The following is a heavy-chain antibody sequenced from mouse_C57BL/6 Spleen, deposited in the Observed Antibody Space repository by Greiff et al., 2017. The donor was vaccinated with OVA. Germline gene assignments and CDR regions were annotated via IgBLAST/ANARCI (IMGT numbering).Heavy chain of an antibody. Sequence: QVQLQQPGPELVKPGASVKLSCKASGYPFPSYLMHWVKQRPGQGLEWIGNIHPSNGGTNYTEKFKSKATLTVDKSSSTAYMQLSSLTSEDSAVYYCAREGAGLADWGQGTLVTVSA. CDR2: IHPSNGGT. V-gene: IGHV1-53*01. CDR3: AREGAGLAD. CDR1: GYPFPSYL. J-gene: IGHJ3*01.